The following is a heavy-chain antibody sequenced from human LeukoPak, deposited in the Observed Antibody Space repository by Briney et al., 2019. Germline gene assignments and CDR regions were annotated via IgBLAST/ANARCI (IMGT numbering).Heavy chain of an antibody. CDR1: GYSISSGYY. J-gene: IGHJ5*02. V-gene: IGHV4-38-2*02. D-gene: IGHD6-13*01. CDR3: ARGYSSSWYLNWFDP. CDR2: IYHSGST. Sequence: SETLSLTCTVSGYSISSGYYWGWLRPPPGKGLEWIGSIYHSGSTYYNPSLKSQVTISVDTSKNQFSLKLTSVAAADTAVYYCARGYSSSWYLNWFDPWGQGTLVTVSS.